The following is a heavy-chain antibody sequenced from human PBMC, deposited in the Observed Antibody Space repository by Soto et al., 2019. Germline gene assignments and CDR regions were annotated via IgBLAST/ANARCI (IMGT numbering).Heavy chain of an antibody. D-gene: IGHD6-13*01. CDR3: ARDADRYSSSWYLGAMSAVGYFDY. CDR1: GYTFTSYG. CDR2: ISAYNGNT. V-gene: IGHV1-18*01. J-gene: IGHJ4*02. Sequence: GASVKVSCKASGYTFTSYGISWVRQAPGQGLEWMGWISAYNGNTNYAQKLQGRVTMTTDTSTSTAYMELRSLRSDDTAVYYCARDADRYSSSWYLGAMSAVGYFDYWGQGTLVTVSS.